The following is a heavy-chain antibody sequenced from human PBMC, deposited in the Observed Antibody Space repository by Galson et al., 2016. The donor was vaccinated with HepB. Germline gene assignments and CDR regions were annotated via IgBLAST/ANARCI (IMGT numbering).Heavy chain of an antibody. CDR1: GFTFDNYA. CDR3: VKDRSFLYFVFDS. CDR2: ITWNSAAL. D-gene: IGHD3/OR15-3a*01. Sequence: SLRLSCAATGFTFDNYAMHWVRQIPGQGLKWVSGITWNSAALAYADSVKGRFTISRDNTKNSVYLQRDSLRPEDTALYFCVKDRSFLYFVFDSWGRGALVTVSS. J-gene: IGHJ4*02. V-gene: IGHV3-9*01.